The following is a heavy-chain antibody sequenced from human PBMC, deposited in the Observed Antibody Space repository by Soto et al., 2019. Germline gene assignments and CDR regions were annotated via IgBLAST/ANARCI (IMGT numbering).Heavy chain of an antibody. D-gene: IGHD1-26*01. CDR1: VGSIRSYY. CDR2: IYTSGTT. Sequence: SDTLSLPCNVSVGSIRSYYWSWIRQPAGKALEWIGRIYTSGTTNYNPSLKSRATMLIDTSKNQFSLILSSVTAADTAVYYCAREGASGFGMDVWGQGTTVTVSS. J-gene: IGHJ6*02. V-gene: IGHV4-4*07. CDR3: AREGASGFGMDV.